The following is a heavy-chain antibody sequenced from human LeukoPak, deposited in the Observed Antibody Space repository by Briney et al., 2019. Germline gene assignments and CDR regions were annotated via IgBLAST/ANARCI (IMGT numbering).Heavy chain of an antibody. CDR2: VVGTGGT. CDR1: GFTLSNHA. J-gene: IGHJ4*02. CDR3: GEGFCRYGNCPFPFFGS. D-gene: IGHD4-23*01. V-gene: IGHV3-23*01. Sequence: GGSLRLSCAVSGFTLSNHAVSWVRQVPGKGLEWVSIVVGTGGTWYSDAVKGRFVLSRDNSKNTVYLQMSSLRAEDTATYYCGEGFCRYGNCPFPFFGSRGQGNL.